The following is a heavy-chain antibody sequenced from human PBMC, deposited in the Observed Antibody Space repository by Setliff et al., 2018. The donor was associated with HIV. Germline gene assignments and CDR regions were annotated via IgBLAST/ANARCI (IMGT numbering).Heavy chain of an antibody. CDR2: VYYNWAT. CDR1: GDSFNGSHYL. CDR3: AREPDY. J-gene: IGHJ4*02. Sequence: SETLSLTCTVSGDSFNGSHYLWGWIRQPPGKGLEWVGNVYYNWATYYNPSLKNRVTISVYTSKNQFSLRLTSVTAADTAVYYCAREPDYWGQGILVTVSS. V-gene: IGHV4-39*07.